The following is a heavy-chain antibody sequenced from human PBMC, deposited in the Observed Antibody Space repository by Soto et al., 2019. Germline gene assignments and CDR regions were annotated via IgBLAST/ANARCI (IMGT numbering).Heavy chain of an antibody. V-gene: IGHV3-23*01. CDR2: ISGSTH. CDR3: AQGSGYKYGSRFDF. D-gene: IGHD5-18*01. CDR1: GLTVMNSA. J-gene: IGHJ4*02. Sequence: GGSLRLSCGVSGLTVMNSAMNWVRQAPGKGLEWVSGISGSTHYYADSVQGRFSISTDNSKNILYLQMESLRAEDTAIYYCAQGSGYKYGSRFDFWGQGTRVTVSS.